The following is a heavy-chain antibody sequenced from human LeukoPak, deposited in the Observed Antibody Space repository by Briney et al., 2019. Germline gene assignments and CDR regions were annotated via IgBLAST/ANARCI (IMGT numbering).Heavy chain of an antibody. CDR2: IYSDGGTT. Sequence: GGSLRLSCAASGFTLSSYWMFWVRQAPGKGLVWVSLIYSDGGTTSYADSVKGRFTISRDSAKNTLYLQMNSLRAEDTAVYYCARDRALDYWGQGTPVTVSS. J-gene: IGHJ4*02. CDR3: ARDRALDY. CDR1: GFTLSSYW. V-gene: IGHV3-74*01. D-gene: IGHD3-10*01.